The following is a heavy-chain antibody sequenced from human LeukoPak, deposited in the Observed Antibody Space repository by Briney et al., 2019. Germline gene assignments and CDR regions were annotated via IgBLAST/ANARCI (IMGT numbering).Heavy chain of an antibody. Sequence: SEALSLTCTVSGGSISSSYWTWIRQPAGKGLEWIGRIYSSGSTNYNPSLKSRLTMSVDTSRNQFSLKLNSVTAADTAVYYCARECFSSICPYNNMDVWGQGTTVTVSS. D-gene: IGHD2-2*01. CDR1: GGSISSSY. V-gene: IGHV4-4*07. CDR2: IYSSGST. J-gene: IGHJ6*02. CDR3: ARECFSSICPYNNMDV.